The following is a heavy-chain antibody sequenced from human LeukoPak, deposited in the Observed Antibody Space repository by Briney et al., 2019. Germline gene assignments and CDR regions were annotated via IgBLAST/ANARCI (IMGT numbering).Heavy chain of an antibody. Sequence: SETLSLTCTVSGGSISSYYWSWIRQPPGKGLEWSGYIYYSGSTNYNPSLKSRVTISVDTSKNQFSLKLSSVTAADTAVYYCASSVVVVAAKFRAADGMDVWGQGTTVTVSS. CDR1: GGSISSYY. J-gene: IGHJ6*02. V-gene: IGHV4-59*12. D-gene: IGHD2-15*01. CDR3: ASSVVVVAAKFRAADGMDV. CDR2: IYYSGST.